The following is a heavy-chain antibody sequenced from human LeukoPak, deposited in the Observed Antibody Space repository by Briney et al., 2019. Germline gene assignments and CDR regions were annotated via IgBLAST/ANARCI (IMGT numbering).Heavy chain of an antibody. D-gene: IGHD4-23*01. Sequence: GGSLRLSCAASGFTFSSYGMRWVRQAPGKGLEWVAVISYDGSNKYYADSVKGRFTISRDNSKNTLYLQMNSLRGEDTAVYYCAKVTHYGGNSGPRTYYYYYGMDVWGQGTTVTVSS. CDR2: ISYDGSNK. CDR3: AKVTHYGGNSGPRTYYYYYGMDV. CDR1: GFTFSSYG. J-gene: IGHJ6*02. V-gene: IGHV3-30*18.